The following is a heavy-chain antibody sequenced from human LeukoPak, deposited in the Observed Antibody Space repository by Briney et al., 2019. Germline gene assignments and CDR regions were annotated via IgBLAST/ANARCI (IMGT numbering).Heavy chain of an antibody. V-gene: IGHV4-4*07. J-gene: IGHJ3*01. CDR2: ISTSGRT. Sequence: PSETLSLTCTVSGGSITTYYWSWIRQPAGKGLEWIGRISTSGRTNYNPSLKSRLTMSADTSKNQFSLILNSVTAADTAVYYCAVGRPRNATRLDDGYDFWGQGTMATVSS. D-gene: IGHD1-1*01. CDR1: GGSITTYY. CDR3: AVGRPRNATRLDDGYDF.